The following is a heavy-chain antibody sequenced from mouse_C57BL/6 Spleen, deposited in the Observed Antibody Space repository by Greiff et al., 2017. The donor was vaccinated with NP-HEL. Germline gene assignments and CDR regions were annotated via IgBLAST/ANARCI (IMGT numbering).Heavy chain of an antibody. V-gene: IGHV1-42*01. CDR2: INPSTGGT. D-gene: IGHD2-3*01. CDR3: ARSLYDCYYLWYFDV. J-gene: IGHJ1*03. CDR1: GYSFTGYY. Sequence: VQLQQSGPELVKPGASVKISCKASGYSFTGYYMNWVKQSPEKSLEWIGEINPSTGGTTYNQKFKAKATLTVDKSSSTAYMQLKSLTSEDSAVYSGARSLYDCYYLWYFDVWGKGTTVTVSS.